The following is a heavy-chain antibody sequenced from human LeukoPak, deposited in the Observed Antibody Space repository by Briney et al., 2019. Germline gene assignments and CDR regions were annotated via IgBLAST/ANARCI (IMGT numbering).Heavy chain of an antibody. D-gene: IGHD3-3*01. J-gene: IGHJ4*02. CDR2: ISGSGGST. Sequence: GGSLRLSCAASGFTFSSYAMHWVRQAPGKGLEWVSAISGSGGSTYYADSVKGRFTISRDNSKNTLYLQMNSLRAEDTAVYYCAKPYDFWSGYFHWGQGTLVTVSS. CDR3: AKPYDFWSGYFH. V-gene: IGHV3-23*01. CDR1: GFTFSSYA.